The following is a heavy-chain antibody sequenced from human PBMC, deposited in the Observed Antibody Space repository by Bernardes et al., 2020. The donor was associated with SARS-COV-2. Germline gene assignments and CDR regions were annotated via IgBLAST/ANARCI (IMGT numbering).Heavy chain of an antibody. CDR2: ISGSGDIT. CDR1: GFTVGSSA. CDR3: AKDYCDSDCDFFDH. D-gene: IGHD2-21*02. Sequence: VGALCLSCAASGFTVGSSAMSWVRQAPGPGLAWVSGISGSGDITNYADSVKGRFTISRDISKNTVSLQMNTLRAGDTAIYYCAKDYCDSDCDFFDHWGQGTLVTVSS. V-gene: IGHV3-23*01. J-gene: IGHJ4*02.